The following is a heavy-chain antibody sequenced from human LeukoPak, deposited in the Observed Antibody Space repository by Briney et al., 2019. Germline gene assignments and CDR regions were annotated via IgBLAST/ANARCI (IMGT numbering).Heavy chain of an antibody. CDR3: ARHHGGNYYGRLDS. CDR2: IKQDGSDK. CDR1: GFTFSSYW. D-gene: IGHD1-26*01. Sequence: GGSLRLSCAAPGFTFSSYWMSWVRQAPGKGLEWVANIKQDGSDKYYVDSVKGRFTISRDNAENSLSLQMNSLRAEDTAVYYCARHHGGNYYGRLDSWGQGILVIVSS. J-gene: IGHJ4*02. V-gene: IGHV3-7*05.